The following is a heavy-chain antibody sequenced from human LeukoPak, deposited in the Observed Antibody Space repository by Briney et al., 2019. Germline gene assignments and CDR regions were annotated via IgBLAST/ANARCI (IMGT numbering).Heavy chain of an antibody. V-gene: IGHV3-64*01. CDR1: GFTFSSYA. D-gene: IGHD3-10*01. J-gene: IGHJ4*02. CDR3: ARDPVGTFGELLPDY. CDR2: ISSNGGST. Sequence: TGGYLRLSCAASGFTFSSYAMRWLRQAPGKGLQYVSPISSNGGSTYYANAVKGRFTISRDNSKNTLYLQMGSLRAEDMAVYYCARDPVGTFGELLPDYWGQGTLVTVSS.